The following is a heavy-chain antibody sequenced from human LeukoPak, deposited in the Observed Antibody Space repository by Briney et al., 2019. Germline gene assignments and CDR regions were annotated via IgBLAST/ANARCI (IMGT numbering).Heavy chain of an antibody. Sequence: PGGSLRLSCAASGFTFSSYSMNWVRQAPGKGLEWVSRISTDGSSTRYADSVKGRFTISRDNAKNTLYLQMNSLRAEDTAVYYCVRFQHSTSWYNYYYMDVWGKGTTVTVSS. D-gene: IGHD6-13*01. CDR3: VRFQHSTSWYNYYYMDV. V-gene: IGHV3-74*01. CDR2: ISTDGSST. CDR1: GFTFSSYS. J-gene: IGHJ6*03.